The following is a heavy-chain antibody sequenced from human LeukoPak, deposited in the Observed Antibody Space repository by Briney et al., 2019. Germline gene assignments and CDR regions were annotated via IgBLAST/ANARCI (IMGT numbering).Heavy chain of an antibody. J-gene: IGHJ6*03. Sequence: GASVKVSCKASGGTFSSYSISWVRQAPGQELEWMGRIIPIFGTANYAQKFQGRVTITTDESRSTAYMELSSLRSEDTAVYYCARGTVMGYYYYYYMDVWGKGTTVTVSS. CDR1: GGTFSSYS. V-gene: IGHV1-69*05. CDR3: ARGTVMGYYYYYYMDV. D-gene: IGHD4-11*01. CDR2: IIPIFGTA.